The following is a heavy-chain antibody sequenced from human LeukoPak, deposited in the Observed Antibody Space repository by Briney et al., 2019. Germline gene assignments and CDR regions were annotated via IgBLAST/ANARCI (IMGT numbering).Heavy chain of an antibody. CDR1: GFTFSDYY. V-gene: IGHV3-11*01. D-gene: IGHD6-6*01. Sequence: RGSLRLSCAASGFTFSDYYMSWIRQAPGKGLEWVSYISSSGSTIYYADSVKGRFTISRDNAKNSLYLQMNSPRAEDTAVYYCARDQGIAAREYYYYGMDVWGQGTTVTVSS. CDR3: ARDQGIAAREYYYYGMDV. J-gene: IGHJ6*02. CDR2: ISSSGSTI.